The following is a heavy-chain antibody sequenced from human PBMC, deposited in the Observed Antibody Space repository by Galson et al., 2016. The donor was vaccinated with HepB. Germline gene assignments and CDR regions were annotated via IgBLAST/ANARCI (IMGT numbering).Heavy chain of an antibody. J-gene: IGHJ4*02. CDR3: ARDNSHSGWFY. CDR1: GFTFSSVW. Sequence: SMRLSCAASGFTFSSVWLSWVRQAPGKGPEWVATIKDDRSLKHYADSVRGRFTISRDNAKNSLYLQMNGLRVEDTAVYYCARDNSHSGWFYWGQGTLATVSS. D-gene: IGHD6-19*01. CDR2: IKDDRSLK. V-gene: IGHV3-7*01.